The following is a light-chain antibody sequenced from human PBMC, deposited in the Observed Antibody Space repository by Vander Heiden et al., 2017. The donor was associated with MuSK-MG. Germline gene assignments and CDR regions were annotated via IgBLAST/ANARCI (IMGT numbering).Light chain of an antibody. CDR3: SSYTSSSTV. V-gene: IGLV2-14*01. J-gene: IGLJ2*01. CDR1: SSDVGGYNY. Sequence: QSALTQPASVSGSPGQSITISCTGTSSDVGGYNYVSWYQQHPGKAPKLRMYDVSNRPSGVSNRFSGSKSGNKAYLNISGLQAEDESYYYCSSYTSSSTVFGGGIKLTVL. CDR2: DVS.